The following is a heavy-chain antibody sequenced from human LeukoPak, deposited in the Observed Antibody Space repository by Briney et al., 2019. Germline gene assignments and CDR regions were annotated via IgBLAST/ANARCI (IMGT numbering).Heavy chain of an antibody. V-gene: IGHV5-51*01. CDR1: GHKFASHW. J-gene: IGHJ4*02. D-gene: IGHD3-22*01. CDR3: ARSPRNSSGYWYADY. CDR2: IYPADSDT. Sequence: GESLKISCKASGHKFASHWIGWVRQMPGKGLEWMGIIYPADSDTKYSPSFQGQVSFSADTSVSTAFLQWSSLEASDTAIYYCARSPRNSSGYWYADYWGQGTQVTVSS.